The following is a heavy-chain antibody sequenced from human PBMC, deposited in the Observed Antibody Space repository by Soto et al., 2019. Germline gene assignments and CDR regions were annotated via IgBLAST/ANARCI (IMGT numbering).Heavy chain of an antibody. D-gene: IGHD6-13*01. Sequence: SETLSLTCTVSGGSISSYYWSWIRQPPGKGLEWIGYIYYSGSTNYNPSLKSRVTISVDTSKNQFSLKLSSVTAADTAVYYCARDLGHPRDSSSWYWFDPWGQGTLVTVSS. V-gene: IGHV4-59*01. J-gene: IGHJ5*02. CDR1: GGSISSYY. CDR3: ARDLGHPRDSSSWYWFDP. CDR2: IYYSGST.